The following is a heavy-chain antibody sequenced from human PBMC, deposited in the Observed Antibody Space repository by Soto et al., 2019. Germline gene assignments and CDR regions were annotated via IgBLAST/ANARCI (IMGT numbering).Heavy chain of an antibody. V-gene: IGHV4-30-4*08. D-gene: IGHD2-21*02. CDR2: IHHSGAF. CDR1: GGSINSDSYH. CDR3: AREDDGGDSLDV. Sequence: SETLSLTCTVSGGSINSDSYHWTWIRQSPGKGLEWIGYIHHSGAFLYNPSFKSRLTISVDTSKNQFSLHLSSVTDADTAVYFGAREDDGGDSLDVWGQGTTVTV. J-gene: IGHJ6*02.